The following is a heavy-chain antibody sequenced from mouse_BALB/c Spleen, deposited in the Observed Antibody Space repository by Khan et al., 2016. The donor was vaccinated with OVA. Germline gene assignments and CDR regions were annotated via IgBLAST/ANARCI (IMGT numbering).Heavy chain of an antibody. Sequence: VQLQQSGPELEKPGASVKISCKASGYSFTGYNMNWVKQSNGKSLAWIGNLDPYYGGISYNQKFKGKATLTVDKSSSTAYMQLKSLTSEDSAVYYCARSTWYFDVWGAGTTVTVSS. CDR3: ARSTWYFDV. V-gene: IGHV1-39*01. J-gene: IGHJ1*01. CDR2: LDPYYGGI. CDR1: GYSFTGYN.